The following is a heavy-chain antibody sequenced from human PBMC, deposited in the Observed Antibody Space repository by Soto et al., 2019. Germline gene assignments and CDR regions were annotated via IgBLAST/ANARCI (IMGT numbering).Heavy chain of an antibody. CDR2: VWYDGSNK. CDR3: ARDPSDYYFDY. V-gene: IGHV3-33*01. D-gene: IGHD2-21*02. J-gene: IGHJ4*02. Sequence: QVQLVESGGGVVQPGRSLRLSCAASGFSFNSYGMHWVRQAPGKGLEWVAIVWYDGSNKYYPDSVKGRFTISRDNSKNTVYLQMNSLRVEDTAVYYCARDPSDYYFDYWGQGTLVTVSS. CDR1: GFSFNSYG.